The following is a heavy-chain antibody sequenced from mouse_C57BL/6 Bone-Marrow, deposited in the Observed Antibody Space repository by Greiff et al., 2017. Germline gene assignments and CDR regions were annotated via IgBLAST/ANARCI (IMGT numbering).Heavy chain of an antibody. CDR2: IYPRDGST. Sequence: VQLQQSDAELVKPGASVKISCKVSGYTFTDHSIHWMQQRHEQGLEWMGYIYPRDGSTKYNEKFKAKATVTADKSSSTAYIQLNSLTSEDSAVYFCARGGGNYNWYFDVWGTGTTVTVSS. D-gene: IGHD2-1*01. CDR3: ARGGGNYNWYFDV. J-gene: IGHJ1*03. V-gene: IGHV1-78*01. CDR1: GYTFTDHS.